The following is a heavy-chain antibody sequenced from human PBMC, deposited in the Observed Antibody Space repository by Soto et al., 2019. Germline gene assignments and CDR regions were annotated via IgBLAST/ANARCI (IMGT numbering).Heavy chain of an antibody. Sequence: TGGSLRLSCAASGFTFSSYARSWVRQAPGKGLEWVSAISGSGGSTYYADSVKGRFTISRDNSKNTLYLQMNSLRAEDTAVYYCAKDHAHGDYEGGSAPWGKGTLVTVSS. CDR2: ISGSGGST. V-gene: IGHV3-23*01. CDR3: AKDHAHGDYEGGSAP. J-gene: IGHJ5*02. D-gene: IGHD4-17*01. CDR1: GFTFSSYA.